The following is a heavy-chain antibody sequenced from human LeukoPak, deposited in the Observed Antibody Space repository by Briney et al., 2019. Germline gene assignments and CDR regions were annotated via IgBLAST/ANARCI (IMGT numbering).Heavy chain of an antibody. J-gene: IGHJ4*02. Sequence: SVKVSCKASGGTFSSYAISWVRQAPGQGLEWMGGIIPIFGTANYAQKFQGRVTITADESTSTAYMELSSLRSEDTAVYYCARSDTYYYDSSGYPIFGYWGQGTLVTVSS. D-gene: IGHD3-22*01. CDR1: GGTFSSYA. CDR3: ARSDTYYYDSSGYPIFGY. V-gene: IGHV1-69*13. CDR2: IIPIFGTA.